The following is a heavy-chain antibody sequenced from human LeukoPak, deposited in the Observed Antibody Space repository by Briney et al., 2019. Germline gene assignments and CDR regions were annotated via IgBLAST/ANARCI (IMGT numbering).Heavy chain of an antibody. D-gene: IGHD2-21*02. CDR3: ARDLNCGGDCYPEYFQH. Sequence: ASAKVSCKASGGTFSSYAISWVRQAPGQGLEWMGGIIPIFGTANYAQKFQGRVTITADESTSTAYMELSSLRSEDTAVYYCARDLNCGGDCYPEYFQHWGQGTLVTVSS. CDR1: GGTFSSYA. V-gene: IGHV1-69*13. CDR2: IIPIFGTA. J-gene: IGHJ1*01.